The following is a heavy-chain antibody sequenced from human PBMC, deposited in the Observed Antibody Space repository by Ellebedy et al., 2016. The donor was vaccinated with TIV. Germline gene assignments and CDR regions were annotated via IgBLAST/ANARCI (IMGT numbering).Heavy chain of an antibody. V-gene: IGHV3-53*01. Sequence: GGSLRLSXVASGFTVSGNYMSWVRQTPGKGLEWVSVFYSGGGTHYADSVKGRFTMSRDNSKNTLYLQMNSLRAEDTAVYYCARTRREDGNIFVGFDIWGQGAMVTVSS. D-gene: IGHD5-24*01. J-gene: IGHJ3*02. CDR3: ARTRREDGNIFVGFDI. CDR2: FYSGGGT. CDR1: GFTVSGNY.